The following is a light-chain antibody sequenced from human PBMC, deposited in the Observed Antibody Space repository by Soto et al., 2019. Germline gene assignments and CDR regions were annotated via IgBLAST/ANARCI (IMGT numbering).Light chain of an antibody. V-gene: IGKV1-6*01. CDR2: GAS. CDR3: LHDYNYPRT. J-gene: IGKJ2*01. CDR1: QDIKND. Sequence: IQMTQSPSSLSASVGDRVTITCRASQDIKNDLGWYQQKPGKGPNLLIYGASSLQSGVPSRFSGSGSGTEFTLTISSLQPEDFATYYCLHDYNYPRTFGQGTKLEIK.